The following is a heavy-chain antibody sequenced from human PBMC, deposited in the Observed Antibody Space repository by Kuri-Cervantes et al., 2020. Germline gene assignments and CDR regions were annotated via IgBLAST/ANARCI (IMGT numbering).Heavy chain of an antibody. J-gene: IGHJ5*02. V-gene: IGHV4-61*01. CDR2: IYYSGST. Sequence: SETLSLTCTVSGGSVASGSYYWSWIRQPPGKGLEWIGYIYYSGSTNYNPSLKSRVTISVDTSKNQFSLKLSSVTAADTAVYYCARGAGWGSNWFDPWGQGTLVTVSS. D-gene: IGHD7-27*01. CDR3: ARGAGWGSNWFDP. CDR1: GGSVASGSYY.